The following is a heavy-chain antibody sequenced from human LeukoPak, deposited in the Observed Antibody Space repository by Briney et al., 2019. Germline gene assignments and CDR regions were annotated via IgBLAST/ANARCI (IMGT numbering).Heavy chain of an antibody. J-gene: IGHJ4*02. D-gene: IGHD3-10*01. CDR1: GFTFSSYG. CDR2: ISGSGGST. CDR3: ANHGGGYCYGSGSFLDY. V-gene: IGHV3-23*01. Sequence: GGSLRLSCAASGFTFSSYGMSWVRQAPGKGLEWVSAISGSGGSTYYADSVKGRFTISRDNSKNTLYLQMNSLRAEDTAVYYCANHGGGYCYGSGSFLDYWGQGTLVTVSS.